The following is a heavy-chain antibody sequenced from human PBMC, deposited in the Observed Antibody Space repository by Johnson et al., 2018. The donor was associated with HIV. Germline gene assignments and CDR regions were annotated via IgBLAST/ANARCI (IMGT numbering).Heavy chain of an antibody. CDR3: ARLRAEAQFDAFDI. D-gene: IGHD5-24*01. CDR1: GFTFSRYA. CDR2: ISYDGSNK. J-gene: IGHJ3*02. V-gene: IGHV3-30*04. Sequence: QVYLVESGGGVVQPGRSLRLSCAASGFTFSRYAMHWVRQAPGKGLEWVAVISYDGSNKYYADPVKVRFTISRDNSKNTLYLQMNSLRAEDTAVYYCARLRAEAQFDAFDIWGQGTMVTVSS.